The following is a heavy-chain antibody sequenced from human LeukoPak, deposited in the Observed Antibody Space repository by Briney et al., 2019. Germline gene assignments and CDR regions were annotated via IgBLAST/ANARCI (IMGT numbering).Heavy chain of an antibody. V-gene: IGHV4-34*01. CDR1: GGSFSGYY. CDR2: INHSGST. CDR3: ARGRDCGMDV. J-gene: IGHJ6*02. Sequence: PSETLSLTCAVYGGSFSGYYWSWIRQPPGKGLEWIGEINHSGSTNYNPSLKSRVTISVDTSKNQFSLKLSSVTAADTAVYYCARGRDCGMDVWGQGTTVTVSS.